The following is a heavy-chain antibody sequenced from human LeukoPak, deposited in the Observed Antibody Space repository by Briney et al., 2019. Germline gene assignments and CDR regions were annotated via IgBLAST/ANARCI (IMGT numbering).Heavy chain of an antibody. CDR2: IYTSGST. CDR3: AREHSSGWVIY. Sequence: SETLSLTCTVSGGSISSGSYYWSWIRQPAGKGLEWIGRIYTSGSTNYNPSLRSRVTVSIDTSKNQFSLKLSSVTAADTAVYYCAREHSSGWVIYWGQRTLVTVSS. V-gene: IGHV4-61*02. D-gene: IGHD6-19*01. CDR1: GGSISSGSYY. J-gene: IGHJ4*02.